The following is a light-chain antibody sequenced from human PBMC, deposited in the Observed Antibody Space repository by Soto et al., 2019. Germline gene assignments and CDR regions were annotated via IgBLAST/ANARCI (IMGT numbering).Light chain of an antibody. Sequence: QSALTQPPSASGSPGQSVTISCTGTSSDVGGYNYVSWYQQHSGKAPKLMIYEVSKRPSGVPDRFSGSKSGSTASLTVSGLQAEDEADYYCSSYAGSNNPFVFGTGTQLTVL. CDR3: SSYAGSNNPFV. CDR2: EVS. CDR1: SSDVGGYNY. V-gene: IGLV2-8*01. J-gene: IGLJ1*01.